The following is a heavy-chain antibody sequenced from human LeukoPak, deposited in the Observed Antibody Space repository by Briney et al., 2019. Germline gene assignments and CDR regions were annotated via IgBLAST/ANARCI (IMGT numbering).Heavy chain of an antibody. CDR3: ARAQRGSGYYLPFDY. CDR2: IYSGGST. D-gene: IGHD3-22*01. V-gene: IGHV3-53*01. CDR1: GFTVSSNY. J-gene: IGHJ4*02. Sequence: PGGSLRLSCAAPGFTVSSNYMSWVRQAPGKGLEWVSVIYSGGSTYYADSVKGRFTISRDNSKNTLYLQMNSLRAEDTAVYYCARAQRGSGYYLPFDYWGQGTLVTVSS.